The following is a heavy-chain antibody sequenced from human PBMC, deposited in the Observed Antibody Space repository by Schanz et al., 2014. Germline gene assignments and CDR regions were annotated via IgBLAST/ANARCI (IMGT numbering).Heavy chain of an antibody. V-gene: IGHV1-46*02. CDR2: INPSGGST. Sequence: QGQLVQSGPGVKEPGASVKVSCEASRYTFNTYGLNWVRQAPGQGLEWMGIINPSGGSTTYAQKFQGRVTVTSDTSTSTVYMELSGLRSEDTAVYYCAGAFDSSGYYFDYWGQGTLXTVSS. CDR3: AGAFDSSGYYFDY. D-gene: IGHD3-22*01. CDR1: RYTFNTYG. J-gene: IGHJ4*02.